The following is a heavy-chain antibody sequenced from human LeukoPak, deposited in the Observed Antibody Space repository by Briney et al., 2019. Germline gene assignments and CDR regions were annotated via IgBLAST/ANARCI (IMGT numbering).Heavy chain of an antibody. J-gene: IGHJ3*02. D-gene: IGHD6-13*01. CDR2: ISSSSSYI. CDR1: GFTFSSYS. Sequence: GRSLRLSCAASGFTFSSYSMNWVRQAPGKGLEWVSSISSSSSYIYYADSVKGRFTISRDNAKNSLYLQMNSLRAEDTAVYYCARGYSSSWSQNDAFDIWGQGTMVTVSS. CDR3: ARGYSSSWSQNDAFDI. V-gene: IGHV3-21*01.